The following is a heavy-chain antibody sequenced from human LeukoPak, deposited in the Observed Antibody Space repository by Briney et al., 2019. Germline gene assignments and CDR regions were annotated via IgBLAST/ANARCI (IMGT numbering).Heavy chain of an antibody. CDR1: GYTFVNYA. J-gene: IGHJ5*02. Sequence: ASVKVSCKTSGYTFVNYAITWVRQAPGHGPEWMGVISPSGGSTTYAQKFQGRVTLTRDMSTSTDYLELSSLRSEDTAVYYCARDNSVRDEAWWFNPWGQGTLVTVSS. V-gene: IGHV1-46*01. CDR3: ARDNSVRDEAWWFNP. D-gene: IGHD5-24*01. CDR2: ISPSGGST.